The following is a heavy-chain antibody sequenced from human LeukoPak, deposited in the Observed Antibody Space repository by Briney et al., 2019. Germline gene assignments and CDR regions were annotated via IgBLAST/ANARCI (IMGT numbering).Heavy chain of an antibody. CDR3: ARAGIAVAGSQGTH. CDR2: INPNSGAT. D-gene: IGHD6-19*01. V-gene: IGHV1-2*02. J-gene: IGHJ1*01. CDR1: GYTFTVYY. Sequence: ASVKVSCKSSGYTFTVYYMHWVRQAPGQGLEWMGWINPNSGATTYAQKFQGRVTMTRDTSISTAYMELSRLRSDDTAVYYCARAGIAVAGSQGTHWGQGTLVTVSS.